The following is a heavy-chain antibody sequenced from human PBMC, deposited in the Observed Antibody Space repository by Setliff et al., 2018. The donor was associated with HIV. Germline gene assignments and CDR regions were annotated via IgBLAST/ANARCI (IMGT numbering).Heavy chain of an antibody. D-gene: IGHD3-3*01. CDR1: GGSVSDTSYY. J-gene: IGHJ5*02. Sequence: SETLSLTCTVSGGSVSDTSYYWGWIRQPPGKGLEWLANVYYSGGTYYNPSLNSRVTISVDTSRNQFSLKLTSVTAADTALYFCARHDFWSGYHNWFDPWGQGTLVTVSS. CDR3: ARHDFWSGYHNWFDP. V-gene: IGHV4-39*01. CDR2: VYYSGGT.